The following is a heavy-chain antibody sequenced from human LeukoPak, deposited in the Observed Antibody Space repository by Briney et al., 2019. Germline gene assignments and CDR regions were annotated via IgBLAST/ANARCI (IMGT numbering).Heavy chain of an antibody. Sequence: SETLSLTCTVSGGSISSYYWTWIRQPAGKGPEWIGRIHTSGSTNYNPSLKSRVNMPVDTSKNHFSLKLSSVTAADTAVYYCARVTDPRYNWFDPWGQGTLVTVSS. D-gene: IGHD2-21*02. CDR3: ARVTDPRYNWFDP. J-gene: IGHJ5*02. CDR1: GGSISSYY. CDR2: IHTSGST. V-gene: IGHV4-4*07.